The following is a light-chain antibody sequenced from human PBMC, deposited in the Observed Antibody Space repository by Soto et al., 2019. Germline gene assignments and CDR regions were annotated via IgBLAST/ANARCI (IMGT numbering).Light chain of an antibody. J-gene: IGLJ1*01. CDR2: DVT. V-gene: IGLV2-14*03. CDR3: TSYRRGPLYV. Sequence: QSALTQPASVSGSPGQSITISCTGISTDVSTSTFVSWYQHHPGKAPRLILYDVTHRPSGISTRFSGSKSGDTATLTISGLQADDEADYCCTSYRRGPLYVFGSGTKLTVL. CDR1: STDVSTSTF.